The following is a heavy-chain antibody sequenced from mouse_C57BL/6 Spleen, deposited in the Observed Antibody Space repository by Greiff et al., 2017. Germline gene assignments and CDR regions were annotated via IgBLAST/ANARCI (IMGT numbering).Heavy chain of an antibody. Sequence: QVQLQQSGPELVKPGASVKISCKASGYAFSSSWMNWVKQRPGKGLEWIGRIYPGDGDTNYNGKFKGKATLTADKSSSTAYMQLSSLTSEDSAVYFCARGATVPRAWFAYWGQGTLVTVSA. J-gene: IGHJ3*01. V-gene: IGHV1-82*01. CDR3: ARGATVPRAWFAY. CDR1: GYAFSSSW. D-gene: IGHD1-1*01. CDR2: IYPGDGDT.